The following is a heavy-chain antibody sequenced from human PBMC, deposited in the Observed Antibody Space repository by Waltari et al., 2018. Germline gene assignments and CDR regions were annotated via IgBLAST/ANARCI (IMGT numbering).Heavy chain of an antibody. CDR2: ISYDGSNK. Sequence: VQLVESGGGVVQPGRSLRLSCVASGFTFSCYALHWVRQAPGKGLEWVAVISYDGSNKYYADSVKGRFTISRDNSKNTLYLQMNSLRAEDTAVYYCARFSFYDSSGYLFDYWGQGTLVTVSS. V-gene: IGHV3-30-3*01. CDR3: ARFSFYDSSGYLFDY. J-gene: IGHJ4*02. D-gene: IGHD3-22*01. CDR1: GFTFSCYA.